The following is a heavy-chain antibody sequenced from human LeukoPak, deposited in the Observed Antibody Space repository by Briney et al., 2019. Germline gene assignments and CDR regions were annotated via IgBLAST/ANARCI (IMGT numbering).Heavy chain of an antibody. J-gene: IGHJ6*02. V-gene: IGHV1-69*13. CDR1: GGTFSRYA. CDR3: ARLPLTDYSRGYYYGMDV. D-gene: IGHD3-9*01. Sequence: GASVKVSCKASGGTFSRYAISWVRQAPGQGLEWMGGIIPFFGTANHAQKFQGRVTITADESTSTAYMELSSLRSEDTAVYYCARLPLTDYSRGYYYGMDVWGQGTTVTVSS. CDR2: IIPFFGTA.